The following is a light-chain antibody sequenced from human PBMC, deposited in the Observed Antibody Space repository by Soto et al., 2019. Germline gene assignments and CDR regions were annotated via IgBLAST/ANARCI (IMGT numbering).Light chain of an antibody. CDR3: QQFNSFPLT. V-gene: IGKV3-11*01. Sequence: EIVLTQSPGTLSLSPGERATLSCRASQTISSYLAWYQQKPGQAPRLLIYDASNRATGIPDRFSGSGSGTDFTLTISSLQPEDFASYYCQQFNSFPLTFGGGNKVDIK. J-gene: IGKJ4*01. CDR2: DAS. CDR1: QTISSY.